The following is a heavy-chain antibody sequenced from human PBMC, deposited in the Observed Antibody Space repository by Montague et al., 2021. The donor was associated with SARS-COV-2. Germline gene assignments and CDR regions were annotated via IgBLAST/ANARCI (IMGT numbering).Heavy chain of an antibody. CDR1: GFPFDEHA. CDR3: AKGPRHDVASGLDH. D-gene: IGHD6-13*01. CDR2: ISWNSGSL. J-gene: IGHJ4*02. V-gene: IGHV3-9*01. Sequence: SLRLSCAASGFPFDEHAMFWVRQAPGKGLEWVSGISWNSGSLGYXXSLKGRFTVSRDNAKNSLYLQMNSLRPDDTALYYCAKGPRHDVASGLDHWGQGTLVTVFS.